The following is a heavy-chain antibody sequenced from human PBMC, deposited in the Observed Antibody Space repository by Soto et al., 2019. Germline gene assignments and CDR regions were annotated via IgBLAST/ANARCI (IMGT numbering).Heavy chain of an antibody. Sequence: GGSLRLPCAASGFTFSSFEMNWVRQAPGKGLEWVSYISGSGFTTYYADSVKGRFTISRDNAKNSLYLQMNSLRAGDTAVYYCARDVSAFPPGFFDYWGQGTLVTVSS. D-gene: IGHD3-10*01. CDR2: ISGSGFTT. V-gene: IGHV3-48*03. CDR1: GFTFSSFE. CDR3: ARDVSAFPPGFFDY. J-gene: IGHJ4*02.